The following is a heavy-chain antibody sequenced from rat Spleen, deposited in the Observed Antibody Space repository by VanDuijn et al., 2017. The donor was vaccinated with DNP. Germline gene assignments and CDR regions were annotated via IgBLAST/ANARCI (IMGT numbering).Heavy chain of an antibody. CDR1: GFSLTSYG. J-gene: IGHJ3*01. V-gene: IGHV4-2*01. CDR3: ARPHGYNNGGFAY. Sequence: VQLKESGPGLVQPSQTLSLTCTVSGFSLTSYGVSWVRQPPGKGLEWIGEINKDSSTINYTPSLKDKFTISRDNAQNTLYLQMSKLGSEDMATYYCARPHGYNNGGFAYWGQGTLVTVSS. D-gene: IGHD1-4*01. CDR2: INKDSSTI.